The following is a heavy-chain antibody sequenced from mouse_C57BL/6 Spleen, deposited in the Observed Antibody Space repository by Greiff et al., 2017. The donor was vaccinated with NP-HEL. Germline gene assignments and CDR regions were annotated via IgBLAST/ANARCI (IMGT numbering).Heavy chain of an antibody. Sequence: EVMLVESEGGLVQPGSSMKLSCTASGFTFSDYYMAWVRQVPEKGLEWVANINYDGSSTYYLDSLKSRFIISRDNAKNILYLQMSSLKSEDTATYYCARADGSSYFDVWGTGTTVTVSS. D-gene: IGHD1-1*01. CDR2: INYDGSST. CDR3: ARADGSSYFDV. CDR1: GFTFSDYY. V-gene: IGHV5-16*01. J-gene: IGHJ1*03.